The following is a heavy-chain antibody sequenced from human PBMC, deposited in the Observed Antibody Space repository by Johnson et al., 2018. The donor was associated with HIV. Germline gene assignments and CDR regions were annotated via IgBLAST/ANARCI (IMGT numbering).Heavy chain of an antibody. D-gene: IGHD1-1*01. CDR2: IWYDGSNK. CDR1: GFTFSSYG. CDR3: AKPSTESAFDI. V-gene: IGHV3-33*06. Sequence: QVQLVESGGGVVQPGRSLRLSCAASGFTFSSYGMHWVRQAPGQGLEWVAVIWYDGSNKYYADSVKGRFTISRDNSKNTLYLQMNSLRAEDTAVYYCAKPSTESAFDIWGQGTMVTVSS. J-gene: IGHJ3*02.